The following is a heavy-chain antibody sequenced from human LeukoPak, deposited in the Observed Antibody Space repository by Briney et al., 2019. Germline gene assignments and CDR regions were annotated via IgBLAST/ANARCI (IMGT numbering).Heavy chain of an antibody. CDR2: IYYSGST. J-gene: IGHJ5*02. CDR1: GGSISSSSYY. Sequence: SETLSLTCTVPGGSISSSSYYWGWIRQPPGKGLEWIGSIYYSGSTYYNPSLKSRVTISVDTSTNQFSLKLSSVTAADTAVYYCARRRGRDDSLDPWGQGTLVTVSS. CDR3: ARRRGRDDSLDP. V-gene: IGHV4-39*01. D-gene: IGHD3-22*01.